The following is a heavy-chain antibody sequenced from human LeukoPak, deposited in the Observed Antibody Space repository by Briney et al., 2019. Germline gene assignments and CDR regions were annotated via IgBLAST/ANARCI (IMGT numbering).Heavy chain of an antibody. CDR2: ISSSGSAI. CDR1: GFTFSDYY. V-gene: IGHV3-11*01. D-gene: IGHD1-26*01. CDR3: ASLQGATGSGLFY. J-gene: IGHJ4*02. Sequence: AGGSLRLSCAASGFTFSDYYMSWIRQAPGKGLEWVSHISSSGSAIYYGDSVKGRFTSSRDNAKNSLYLQMNSLRAEDTAVYYCASLQGATGSGLFYWGQGTLVSVSS.